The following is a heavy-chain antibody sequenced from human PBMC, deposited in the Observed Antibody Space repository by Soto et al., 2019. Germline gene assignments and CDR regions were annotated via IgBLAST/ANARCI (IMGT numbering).Heavy chain of an antibody. CDR2: ITAGGNTK. CDR1: GFTLSNIG. V-gene: IGHV3-30*18. D-gene: IGHD2-21*01. J-gene: IGHJ4*02. CDR3: AKECGGERYAAYFDL. Sequence: QVQLVESGGGVVQPGTSLRLACAASGFTLSNIGMQWVRQAPGKGLEWVAVITAGGNTKYYADSVKGRFTISRGNSKNSLFAQMNSLIAADTAGYYCAKECGGERYAAYFDLWGQGTLVTVSA.